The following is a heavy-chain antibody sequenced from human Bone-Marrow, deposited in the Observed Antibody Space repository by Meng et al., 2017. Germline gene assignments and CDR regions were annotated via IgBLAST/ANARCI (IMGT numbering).Heavy chain of an antibody. Sequence: SVKVSCKASGGTFSSYAISWVRQAPGQGLEWMGGIIPIFGTANYAQKFQGRVTITSDESTGTAYMELSSLGSEDTAVYYCARHDDSSGYYHGPFDYWGQGTLVTVSS. D-gene: IGHD3-22*01. V-gene: IGHV1-69*13. CDR2: IIPIFGTA. CDR3: ARHDDSSGYYHGPFDY. J-gene: IGHJ4*02. CDR1: GGTFSSYA.